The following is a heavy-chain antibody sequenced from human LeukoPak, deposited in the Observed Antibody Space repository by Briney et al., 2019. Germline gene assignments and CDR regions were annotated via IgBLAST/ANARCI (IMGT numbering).Heavy chain of an antibody. CDR2: ISAYNGNT. CDR1: GYTFTSYG. V-gene: IGHV1-18*04. Sequence: ASVKVSCKASGYTFTSYGISWVRQAPGQGLEWMGWISAYNGNTNYAQKLQGGVTMTTDTSTSTGYMELRSLRSDDTPVYYCVRKWTSGYDQDYWAQGTLVTVSS. CDR3: VRKWTSGYDQDY. J-gene: IGHJ4*02. D-gene: IGHD5-12*01.